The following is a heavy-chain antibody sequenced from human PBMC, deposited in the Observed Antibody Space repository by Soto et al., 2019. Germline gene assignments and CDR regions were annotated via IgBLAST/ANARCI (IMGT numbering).Heavy chain of an antibody. CDR1: GDTFTNHV. Sequence: QVQLVQSGGEVKKPGSSVKVSCKASGDTFTNHVFNWVRQAPGQGLEWMGGIISLFGTPHYAQRFQGRVTITADEPTATSYMQLSSLRSEDTAVYYCASDLGSGYDRGDYWGQGTLVTVSS. J-gene: IGHJ4*02. CDR3: ASDLGSGYDRGDY. CDR2: IISLFGTP. D-gene: IGHD5-12*01. V-gene: IGHV1-69*12.